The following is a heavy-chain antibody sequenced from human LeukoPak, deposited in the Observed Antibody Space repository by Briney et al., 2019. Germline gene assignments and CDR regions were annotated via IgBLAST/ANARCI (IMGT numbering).Heavy chain of an antibody. CDR2: IYHSGSS. D-gene: IGHD6-13*01. V-gene: IGHV4-34*01. Sequence: SETLSLTCGVFGGSFSGNYWSWIRQPPGKGLEWIGEIYHSGSSNYDPSLKSRVTISVDTSKNQFSLKLSSVTAADTAVYYCARRRGYSSNWYVDYWGQGTLVTVSS. J-gene: IGHJ4*02. CDR3: ARRRGYSSNWYVDY. CDR1: GGSFSGNY.